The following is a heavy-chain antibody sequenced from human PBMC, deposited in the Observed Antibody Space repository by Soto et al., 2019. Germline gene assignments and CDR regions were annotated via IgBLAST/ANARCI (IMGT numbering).Heavy chain of an antibody. CDR1: GFTFSSYG. D-gene: IGHD4-17*01. CDR2: IWYDGSNE. CDR3: ARDGTTGTANYHYAMDV. J-gene: IGHJ6*02. V-gene: IGHV3-33*01. Sequence: GSLRLSCAASGFTFSSYGMHWVRQAPGKGLEWVAVIWYDGSNEYYADSVKGRFTISRDNAKNSLYLQMDSLRAEDTAVYYCARDGTTGTANYHYAMDVWGQGTTVTVSS.